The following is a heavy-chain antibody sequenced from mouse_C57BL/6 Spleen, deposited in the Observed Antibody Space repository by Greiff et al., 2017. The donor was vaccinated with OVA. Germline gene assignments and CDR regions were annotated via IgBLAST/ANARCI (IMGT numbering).Heavy chain of an antibody. D-gene: IGHD2-1*01. CDR2: INPNNGGT. V-gene: IGHV1-18*01. Sequence: EVKLQESGPELVKPGASVKIPCKASGYTFTDYNMDWVKQSHGKSLEWIGDINPNNGGTIYNQKFKGKATLTVDKSSSTAYMELRSLTSEDTAVYYCASYGKREAWFAYWGQGTLVTVSA. J-gene: IGHJ3*01. CDR1: GYTFTDYN. CDR3: ASYGKREAWFAY.